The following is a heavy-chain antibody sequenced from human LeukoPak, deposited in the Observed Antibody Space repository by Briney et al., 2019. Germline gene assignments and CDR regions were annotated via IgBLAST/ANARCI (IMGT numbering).Heavy chain of an antibody. J-gene: IGHJ4*02. D-gene: IGHD3-10*01. CDR3: AKDEIRGVIMEYYFDY. V-gene: IGHV3-30*18. CDR2: ISYDGSNK. Sequence: GGSLRLSCAASGFTFSSYGMHWVRQAPGKGLEGVAVISYDGSNKYYADSVKGRFTISRDNSKITLYLQMNSLRAEDTAVYYCAKDEIRGVIMEYYFDYWGQGTLVTVSS. CDR1: GFTFSSYG.